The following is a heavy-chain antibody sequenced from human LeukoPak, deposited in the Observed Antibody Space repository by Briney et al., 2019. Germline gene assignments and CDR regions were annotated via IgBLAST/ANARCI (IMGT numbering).Heavy chain of an antibody. D-gene: IGHD5-18*01. CDR2: ISGSGGST. Sequence: GGSLRLSCAASGFTFSSYGMSWVRQAPGKGLEWVSAISGSGGSTYYADSAKGRFTISRDNSKNTLYLQMNSLRAEDTAVYYCAKGGYSNGRYYYYYMDVWGEGTTVTVSS. CDR1: GFTFSSYG. J-gene: IGHJ6*03. CDR3: AKGGYSNGRYYYYYMDV. V-gene: IGHV3-23*01.